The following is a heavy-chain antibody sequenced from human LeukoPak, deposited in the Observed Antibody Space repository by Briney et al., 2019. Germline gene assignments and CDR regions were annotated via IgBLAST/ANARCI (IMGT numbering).Heavy chain of an antibody. CDR2: IWYDGSNK. V-gene: IGHV3-33*01. Sequence: GGSLRLSCAASGFTFSSYGMHWVRQAPGKGLEWVAVIWYDGSNKYYADSVKGRFTISRDNSKNTLYLQMNSLRAEDTAVYYCARDYGDSSGYYGYYYYGMDVWGQGTTVTVSS. CDR1: GFTFSSYG. J-gene: IGHJ6*02. CDR3: ARDYGDSSGYYGYYYYGMDV. D-gene: IGHD3-22*01.